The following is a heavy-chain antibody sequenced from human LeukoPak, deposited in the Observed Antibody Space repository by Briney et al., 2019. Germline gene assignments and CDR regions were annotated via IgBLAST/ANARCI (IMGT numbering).Heavy chain of an antibody. CDR2: IFYSGST. V-gene: IGHV4-4*02. D-gene: IGHD6-13*01. Sequence: SETLSLTCAVSGGSIFSTNWWSWVRQPPGKGLEWIGQIFYSGSTYYNPSLKSRVTISVDTSKNQFSLKLSSVTAADTAVYYCARTRIAAGVYYFDYWGQGTLVTVSS. CDR1: GGSIFSTNW. CDR3: ARTRIAAGVYYFDY. J-gene: IGHJ4*02.